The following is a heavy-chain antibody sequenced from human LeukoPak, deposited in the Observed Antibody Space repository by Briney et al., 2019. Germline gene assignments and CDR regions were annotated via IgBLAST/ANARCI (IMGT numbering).Heavy chain of an antibody. D-gene: IGHD3-9*01. Sequence: PGGSLRLSCTSSGFTFSSYGFQWVRKAPGKGLEWVALISFDGSNEYYADSVKGRFTISRDNSKNMLYLQMNSLRAEDTAVYYCASDGDSYYDILTGYGMYYYYYGMDVWGQGSTVTVSS. CDR2: ISFDGSNE. CDR3: ASDGDSYYDILTGYGMYYYYYGMDV. J-gene: IGHJ6*02. CDR1: GFTFSSYG. V-gene: IGHV3-30*04.